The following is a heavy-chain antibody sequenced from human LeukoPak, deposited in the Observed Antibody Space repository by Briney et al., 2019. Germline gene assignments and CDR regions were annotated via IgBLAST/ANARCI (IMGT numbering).Heavy chain of an antibody. V-gene: IGHV3-69-1*01. J-gene: IGHJ3*02. Sequence: GGSLRPACAASGFTFSSHSINWVRQAPGKGLEWIATMTVTNKIYYADSVKGRFTISRDNAENSVYLQMNSLRDEDTAVYSCARAQTLFWESDRSDTCGRGTKVTVSS. CDR2: MTVTNKI. CDR3: ARAQTLFWESDRSDT. CDR1: GFTFSSHS. D-gene: IGHD3-3*01.